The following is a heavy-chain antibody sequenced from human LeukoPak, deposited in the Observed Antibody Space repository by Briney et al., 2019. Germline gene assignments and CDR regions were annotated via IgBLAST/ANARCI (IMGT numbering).Heavy chain of an antibody. J-gene: IGHJ6*04. CDR2: TGLSSSYI. CDR1: GFSLSIYD. Sequence: GGSLRLSCAASGFSLSIYDMVWVRQAPGKGLEWIASTGLSSSYIGYADSVKGRFTISRDNAKNSLYLQMNSLRAEDTAVYYCARDRGFGQADVWGKGTTITVSA. D-gene: IGHD3-10*01. CDR3: ARDRGFGQADV. V-gene: IGHV3-21*01.